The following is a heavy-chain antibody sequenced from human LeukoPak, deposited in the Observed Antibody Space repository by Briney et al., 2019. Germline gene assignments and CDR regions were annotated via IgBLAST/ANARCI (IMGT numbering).Heavy chain of an antibody. V-gene: IGHV1-69*04. CDR3: TTLGGIYCSGGSCYSRMNYYYYGMDV. D-gene: IGHD2-15*01. J-gene: IGHJ6*02. Sequence: SVKVSCKASGGTFSSYAISWVRQAPGQGLEWMGRIIPILGIANYAQKFQGRVTITADKSTSTAYMELSSLRPEDTAVYYCTTLGGIYCSGGSCYSRMNYYYYGMDVWGQGTTVTVSS. CDR1: GGTFSSYA. CDR2: IIPILGIA.